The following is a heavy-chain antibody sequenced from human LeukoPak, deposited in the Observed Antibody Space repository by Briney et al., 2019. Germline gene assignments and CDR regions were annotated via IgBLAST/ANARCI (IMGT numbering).Heavy chain of an antibody. V-gene: IGHV3-23*01. J-gene: IGHJ5*02. CDR3: ARDGDIVVVPAATPDP. CDR1: GYTFSSYG. Sequence: GASVKVSCKASGYTFSSYGISWVRQAPGKGLEWVSAISGSGGSTYYADSVKGRFTISRDNSKNTLYLQMNSLRAEDTAVYYCARDGDIVVVPAATPDPWGQGTLVTVSS. D-gene: IGHD2-2*01. CDR2: ISGSGGST.